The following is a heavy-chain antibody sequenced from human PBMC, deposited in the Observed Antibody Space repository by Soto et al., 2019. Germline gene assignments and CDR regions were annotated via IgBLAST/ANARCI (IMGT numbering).Heavy chain of an antibody. CDR1: GFSLSTSGVG. D-gene: IGHD1-26*01. Sequence: QITLKESGPTLVKPTQTLTLTCTFSGFSLSTSGVGVGWIRQPPGKALEWLALIYWDDDKRYSPSLKSRLTITKDTSENQVVLTMTNMDPVDTATYYCALEKYRGSPFDYWGQGTLVTVSS. CDR2: IYWDDDK. CDR3: ALEKYRGSPFDY. V-gene: IGHV2-5*02. J-gene: IGHJ4*02.